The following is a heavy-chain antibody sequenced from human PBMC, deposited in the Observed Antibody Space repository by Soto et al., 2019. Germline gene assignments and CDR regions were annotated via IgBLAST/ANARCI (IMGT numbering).Heavy chain of an antibody. Sequence: PGGSLRLSCAASGFTFSRHGMHWVRQAPGKGLEWVAVIWYDGSNKYYADSVKGRFTISRDNSKNTLNLQMNSLRAEDTAVYYCVKALRWTYFDYWGQGTLVTVSS. CDR3: VKALRWTYFDY. V-gene: IGHV3-33*06. CDR1: GFTFSRHG. D-gene: IGHD4-17*01. J-gene: IGHJ4*02. CDR2: IWYDGSNK.